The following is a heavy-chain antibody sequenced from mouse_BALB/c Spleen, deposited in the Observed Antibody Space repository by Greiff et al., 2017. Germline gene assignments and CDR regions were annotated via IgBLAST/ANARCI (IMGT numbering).Heavy chain of an antibody. D-gene: IGHD2-14*01. CDR1: GFSLTGYG. CDR2: IWGDGST. CDR3: AIYRYDEGAWFAY. V-gene: IGHV2-6-7*01. Sequence: VQVVESGPGLVAPSQSLSITCTVSGFSLTGYGVNWVRQPPGKGLEWLGMIWGDGSTDYNSALKSRLSISKDNSKSQVFLKMNSLQTDDTAMYYCAIYRYDEGAWFAYWGQGTLVTVSA. J-gene: IGHJ3*01.